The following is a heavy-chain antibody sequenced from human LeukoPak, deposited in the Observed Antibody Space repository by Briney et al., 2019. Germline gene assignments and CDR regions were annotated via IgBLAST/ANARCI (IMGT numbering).Heavy chain of an antibody. Sequence: SETLSLTCTVSGGSIISYYWSWIRQPPGKGLEWIGYIYYSGSTNYNPSLKSRVTISVDTSKNQFSLKLSPVTAADTAVYYCARLHDGYRYGADYWGQGTLVTAS. CDR2: IYYSGST. J-gene: IGHJ4*02. CDR1: GGSIISYY. V-gene: IGHV4-59*08. D-gene: IGHD5-18*01. CDR3: ARLHDGYRYGADY.